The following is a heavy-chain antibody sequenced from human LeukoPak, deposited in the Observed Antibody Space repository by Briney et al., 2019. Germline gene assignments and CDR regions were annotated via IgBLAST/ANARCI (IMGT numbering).Heavy chain of an antibody. V-gene: IGHV3-48*03. D-gene: IGHD5-18*01. CDR2: ISSSGSTI. Sequence: PGGSLRLSCAASGFTFSNYEMNWVPQAPGKGLEWVSYISSSGSTIYYADSVKGRFTISRDNAKNSLYLQMNSLRAEDTAVYYCAQIYTYGSSQFDYWGQGTLVTVSS. J-gene: IGHJ4*02. CDR3: AQIYTYGSSQFDY. CDR1: GFTFSNYE.